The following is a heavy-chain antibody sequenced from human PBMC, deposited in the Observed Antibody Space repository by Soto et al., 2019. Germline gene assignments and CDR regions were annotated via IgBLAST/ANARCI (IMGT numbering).Heavy chain of an antibody. D-gene: IGHD6-6*01. CDR2: IYHSGST. CDR1: GGSISSGDYY. CDR3: ARERPDGARLDP. J-gene: IGHJ5*02. Sequence: PSETLSLTCTVSGGSISSGDYYLSWIRQPPGKGLEWIGYIYHSGSTYYNPSLKSRVTISVDTSKNQFSLKLSSVTAADTAVYYCARERPDGARLDPWGQGTLVTVSS. V-gene: IGHV4-30-4*01.